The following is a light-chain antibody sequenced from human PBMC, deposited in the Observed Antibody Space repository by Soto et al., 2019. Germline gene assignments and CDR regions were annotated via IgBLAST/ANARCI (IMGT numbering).Light chain of an antibody. CDR2: HAS. CDR1: QSISNW. CDR3: MQALQTPRT. V-gene: IGKV1-5*01. J-gene: IGKJ1*01. Sequence: DIQMTQSPSTLPASVGDRVTITCRASQSISNWLAWYQQKPGTAPKLLIYHASTLESGVPSRFSGSGSGTDFTLRISRVEADDVGVYYCMQALQTPRTFGQGTKVDI.